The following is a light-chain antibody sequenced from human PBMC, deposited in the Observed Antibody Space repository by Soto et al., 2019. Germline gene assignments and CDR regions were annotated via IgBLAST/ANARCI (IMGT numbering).Light chain of an antibody. Sequence: QSVLTQPPSASGTPGQKVTISCSGASSNIGNNFVSWYQQVPGTAPKLLIYSDDQRPSGVPDRVSGSTSGTSASLAISGLRSDDEADYYCSTWDASLSGRVFGGGTKLTVL. CDR2: SDD. V-gene: IGLV1-47*02. CDR3: STWDASLSGRV. CDR1: SSNIGNNF. J-gene: IGLJ3*02.